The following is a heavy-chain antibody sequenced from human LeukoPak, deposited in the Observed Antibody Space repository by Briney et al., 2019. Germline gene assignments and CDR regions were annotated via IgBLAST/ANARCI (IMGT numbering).Heavy chain of an antibody. V-gene: IGHV3-7*01. D-gene: IGHD2-2*01. CDR2: IKQDESEK. CDR1: GFNFSSYW. J-gene: IGHJ1*01. CDR3: ARVLDSSTSRYQSLKY. Sequence: RGSLRLSCAASGFNFSSYWMNWVRRAPGKGLEWVANIKQDESEKYYVDSVKGRFTISGDNAKNSLYLQMNNLRAEDTAVYYCARVLDSSTSRYQSLKYWGQGTLVAVSS.